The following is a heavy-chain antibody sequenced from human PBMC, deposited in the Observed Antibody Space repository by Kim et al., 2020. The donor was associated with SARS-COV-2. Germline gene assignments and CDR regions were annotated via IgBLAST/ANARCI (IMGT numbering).Heavy chain of an antibody. CDR2: IHSPPAFWTP. J-gene: IGHJ4*02. Sequence: GGSLRLSCAASGFTFSNAWMSWVRQAPGKGLAWVFLIHSPPAFWTPDYAAPVKGRFTISRDDSKNTLYLKMNSLKTEDTAVYYCTTDPQKGGEIATTPQDYWGKGTLLTVAS. CDR3: TTDPQKGGEIATTPQDY. CDR1: GFTFSNAW. D-gene: IGHD2-21*01. V-gene: IGHV3-15*01.